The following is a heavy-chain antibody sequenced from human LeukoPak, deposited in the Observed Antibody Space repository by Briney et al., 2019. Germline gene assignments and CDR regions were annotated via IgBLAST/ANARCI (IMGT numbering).Heavy chain of an antibody. Sequence: KPGGSLRLSCAASGFTFSSYSMNWVRQAPGKGLEWVSSISSSSSYIYYADSVKGRFTISRDNAKNSLYLQMNSLRAEDTAVYYCAMRSGYYQPFGYWGQGTLVTVSS. CDR3: AMRSGYYQPFGY. D-gene: IGHD3-3*01. J-gene: IGHJ4*02. CDR1: GFTFSSYS. CDR2: ISSSSSYI. V-gene: IGHV3-21*01.